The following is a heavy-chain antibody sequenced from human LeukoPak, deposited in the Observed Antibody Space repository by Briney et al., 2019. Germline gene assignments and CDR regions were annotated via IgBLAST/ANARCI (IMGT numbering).Heavy chain of an antibody. V-gene: IGHV3-7*01. CDR3: ARENWGFCSRCRDLDC. J-gene: IGHJ4*02. Sequence: GGSLRPSCAASGFTFSSYWMSWVRQAPGKGLEWVANIKQDGSEKYYVDSVKGRFTISRDNAKNSLYLQMNSLRVEDTAVYYCARENWGFCSRCRDLDCWGQGTLVTVSS. CDR1: GFTFSSYW. D-gene: IGHD2-15*01. CDR2: IKQDGSEK.